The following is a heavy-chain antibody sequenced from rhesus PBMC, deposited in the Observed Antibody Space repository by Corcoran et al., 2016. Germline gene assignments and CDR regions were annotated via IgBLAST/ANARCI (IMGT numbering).Heavy chain of an antibody. Sequence: QVQLQESGPGVVKPSEILSLTCAVSGGSISDSYRWSWIRQPPGKGMEWIGYIYGSSTSTNYNPSLKSRVTISKDTSKNQFSLKLSSVTAADTAVYYCARDRSYSNYGLYGLDSWGQGVVVTVSS. CDR1: GGSISDSYR. CDR3: ARDRSYSNYGLYGLDS. CDR2: IYGSSTST. D-gene: IGHD4-23*01. J-gene: IGHJ6*01. V-gene: IGHV4S10*01.